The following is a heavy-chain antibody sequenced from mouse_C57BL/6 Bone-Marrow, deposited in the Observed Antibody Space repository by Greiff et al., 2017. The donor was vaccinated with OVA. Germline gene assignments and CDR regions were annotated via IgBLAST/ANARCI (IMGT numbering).Heavy chain of an antibody. CDR2: IHPNSGST. V-gene: IGHV1-64*01. Sequence: VQLQQSGAELVKPGASVKLSCKASGYTFTSYWMHWVKQRPGQGLEWIGMIHPNSGSTNYNEKFKSKATLTVDKSSSTAYMQLSSLTSEDSAVYYCAREDYLYYFDYWGQGTTLTVSS. CDR3: AREDYLYYFDY. D-gene: IGHD1-1*02. J-gene: IGHJ2*01. CDR1: GYTFTSYW.